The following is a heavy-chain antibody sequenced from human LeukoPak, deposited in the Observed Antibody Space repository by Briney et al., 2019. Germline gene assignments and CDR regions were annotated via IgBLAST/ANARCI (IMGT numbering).Heavy chain of an antibody. CDR2: IYYSGST. D-gene: IGHD5-24*01. J-gene: IGHJ4*02. Sequence: SQTLSLTCTVSGGSISSGGYYWSWIRQHPGKGLEWTGYIYYSGSTYYNPSLKSRVTISVDTSKNQFSLKLSSVTAADTAVYYCARSKWLQPYYFDYWGQGTLVTVSS. CDR3: ARSKWLQPYYFDY. V-gene: IGHV4-31*03. CDR1: GGSISSGGYY.